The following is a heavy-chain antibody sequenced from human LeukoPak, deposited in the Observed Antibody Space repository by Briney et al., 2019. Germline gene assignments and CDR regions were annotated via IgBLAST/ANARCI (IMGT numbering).Heavy chain of an antibody. J-gene: IGHJ4*02. CDR2: ISSSSSTI. CDR3: TTDPSYDRVRYFDY. Sequence: GGSLRLSCAASGFTFSSYSMNWVRQAPGKGLEWVSYISSSSSTIYDADSVKGRFTISRDNAKNSLYLQMNSLRAEDTAVYYCTTDPSYDRVRYFDYWGQGTLVTVSS. D-gene: IGHD3-10*02. V-gene: IGHV3-48*01. CDR1: GFTFSSYS.